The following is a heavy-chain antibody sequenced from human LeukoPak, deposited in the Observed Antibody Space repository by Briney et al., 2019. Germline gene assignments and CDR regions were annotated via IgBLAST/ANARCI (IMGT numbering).Heavy chain of an antibody. J-gene: IGHJ3*02. CDR1: GGSFSGYY. V-gene: IGHV4-34*01. Sequence: SETLSLTCAVYGGSFSGYYWSWIRQPPGKGLEWIGEINHSGSTNYNPSLKSRVTISVDTSKNQFPLKLSSVTAADTAVYYCAREVVGYCSSTSCSSGTAFDIWGQGTVVTVSS. D-gene: IGHD2-2*01. CDR2: INHSGST. CDR3: AREVVGYCSSTSCSSGTAFDI.